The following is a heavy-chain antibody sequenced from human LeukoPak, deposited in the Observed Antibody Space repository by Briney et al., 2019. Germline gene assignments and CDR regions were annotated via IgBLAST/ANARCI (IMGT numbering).Heavy chain of an antibody. CDR1: GYTFTGYY. J-gene: IGHJ6*02. D-gene: IGHD3-16*02. Sequence: ASVRVSCKASGYTFTGYYMHWVRQAPGQGLEWMGWINPNSGGTNYAQKFQGWVTMTRDTSISTACMELSRLRSDDTAVYYCAREAWSDDYVWGSYRSQDGVDVWGQGTTVTVSS. CDR3: AREAWSDDYVWGSYRSQDGVDV. CDR2: INPNSGGT. V-gene: IGHV1-2*04.